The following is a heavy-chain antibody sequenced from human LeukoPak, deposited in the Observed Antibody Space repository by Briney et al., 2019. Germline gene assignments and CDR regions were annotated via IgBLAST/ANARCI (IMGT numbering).Heavy chain of an antibody. CDR2: IYYSGST. V-gene: IGHV4-59*01. D-gene: IGHD1-1*01. CDR1: GGSISSYY. J-gene: IGHJ4*02. CDR3: ARGSETGITDY. Sequence: SETLSLTCTVSGGSISSYYWSWIRQPPGKGLEWIGYIYYSGSTNYNPSLKSRVTISVDTSKNQFSLKLSSVTAADTAVYYCARGSETGITDYWGQGTLVTASS.